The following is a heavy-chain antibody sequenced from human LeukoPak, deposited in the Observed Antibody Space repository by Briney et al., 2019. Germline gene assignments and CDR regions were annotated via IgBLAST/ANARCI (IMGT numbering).Heavy chain of an antibody. V-gene: IGHV4-38-2*02. D-gene: IGHD3-10*01. CDR3: ARVKRITMVRGVTNWFDP. CDR2: IYHSGST. J-gene: IGHJ5*02. CDR1: GYSISSGYY. Sequence: PSETLSLTCTVSGYSISSGYYWGWIRQPPGKGLEWIGSIYHSGSTYYNPSLKSRVTISVDTSKNQFSLKLSSVTAADTAVYYCARVKRITMVRGVTNWFDPWGQGTLVTVSS.